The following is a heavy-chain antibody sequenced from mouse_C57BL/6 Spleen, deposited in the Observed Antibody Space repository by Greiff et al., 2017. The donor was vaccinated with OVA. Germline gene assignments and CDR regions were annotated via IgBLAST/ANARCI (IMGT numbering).Heavy chain of an antibody. Sequence: VQLQQPGAELVKPGASVKLSRKASGYTFTSYWMHWVKQRPGQGLEWIGMIHPNSGSTNYNEKFKSKATLTVDKSSSTAYMQLSSLTSEDSAVDYCARGGYDLGPVDYWGQGTTLTVSS. CDR3: ARGGYDLGPVDY. J-gene: IGHJ2*01. CDR1: GYTFTSYW. D-gene: IGHD2-2*01. V-gene: IGHV1-64*01. CDR2: IHPNSGST.